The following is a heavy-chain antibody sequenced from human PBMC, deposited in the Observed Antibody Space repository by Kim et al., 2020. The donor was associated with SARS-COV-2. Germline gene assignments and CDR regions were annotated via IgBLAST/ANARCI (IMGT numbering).Heavy chain of an antibody. CDR3: ARGPSAWRFDP. D-gene: IGHD6-19*01. V-gene: IGHV4-59*11. Sequence: SETLSLTCSVSGGSISSHYWSWIRRPPGEGLELLGYIYFTGSTNYNPSLKSRVTISVDTSKNQFFLKVTSVTAADTAAYYCARGPSAWRFDPWGQGTLVIVSS. J-gene: IGHJ5*02. CDR2: IYFTGST. CDR1: GGSISSHY.